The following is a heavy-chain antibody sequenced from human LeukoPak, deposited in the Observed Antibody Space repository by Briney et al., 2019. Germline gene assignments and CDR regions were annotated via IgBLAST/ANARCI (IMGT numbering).Heavy chain of an antibody. V-gene: IGHV4-59*08. D-gene: IGHD1-26*01. CDR3: ASVSGSYSGAFDI. Sequence: SETLSLTCTVSGGSISSYYWSWIRQPPGKGLEWIGYIYYSGSTNYNPSLKSRVTISVDTSKNQFSLKLSSVTAADTAVYYCASVSGSYSGAFDIWGQGTMVTVSS. J-gene: IGHJ3*02. CDR1: GGSISSYY. CDR2: IYYSGST.